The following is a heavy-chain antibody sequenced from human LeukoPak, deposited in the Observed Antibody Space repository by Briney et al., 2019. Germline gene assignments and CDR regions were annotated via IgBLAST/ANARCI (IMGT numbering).Heavy chain of an antibody. Sequence: SETLSLTCTVSGGSIGSYHWSWIRQPPGKGLEWIGYIYYSGSTNYNPSLRSRVTISVDTSKSQFSLKVTSVTAADTAVYYCARHFPEDGYNAAPFQHWGQGTLVTVSS. J-gene: IGHJ1*01. CDR3: ARHFPEDGYNAAPFQH. V-gene: IGHV4-59*08. CDR2: IYYSGST. CDR1: GGSIGSYH. D-gene: IGHD5-24*01.